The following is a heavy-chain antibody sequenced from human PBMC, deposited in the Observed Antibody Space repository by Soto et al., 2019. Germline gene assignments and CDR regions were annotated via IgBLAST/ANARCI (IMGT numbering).Heavy chain of an antibody. CDR2: IYYSGST. CDR1: GGSISSSSYY. Sequence: SETLSLTCTVSGGSISSSSYYWGWIRQPPGKGLEWIGSIYYSGSTYYNPSLKSRVTISVDTSKNQFSLKLSSVTAADTAVYYCARHLCSSSPDYWGQGTLVTVSS. J-gene: IGHJ4*02. CDR3: ARHLCSSSPDY. V-gene: IGHV4-39*01. D-gene: IGHD6-6*01.